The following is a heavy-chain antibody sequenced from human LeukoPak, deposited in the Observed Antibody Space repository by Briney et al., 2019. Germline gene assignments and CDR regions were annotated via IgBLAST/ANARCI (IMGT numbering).Heavy chain of an antibody. CDR2: ISAYNGNT. Sequence: ASVNVSCKASGYTFTSYGISWVRQAPGQGLEWMGWISAYNGNTNYAQKLQGRVTMTTDTSTSTAYMELRSLRSDDTAVYYCARGATRQYYDFWSGSDCWGQGTLVTVSS. D-gene: IGHD3-3*01. J-gene: IGHJ4*02. V-gene: IGHV1-18*01. CDR3: ARGATRQYYDFWSGSDC. CDR1: GYTFTSYG.